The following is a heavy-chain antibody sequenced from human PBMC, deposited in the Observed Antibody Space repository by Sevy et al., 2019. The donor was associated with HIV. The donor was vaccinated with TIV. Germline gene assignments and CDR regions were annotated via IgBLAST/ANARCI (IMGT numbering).Heavy chain of an antibody. CDR1: GFTCSDYY. J-gene: IGHJ6*02. CDR3: AREYLDSSSWYLEFYGMDV. D-gene: IGHD6-13*01. Sequence: GGSLRLSCAASGFTCSDYYMSWIRQAPGKGLEWVSYISSSGSTIYYADSVKGRFTISRDNAKNSLYLQMNSLRAEDTAVYYCAREYLDSSSWYLEFYGMDVWGQGTTVTVSS. CDR2: ISSSGSTI. V-gene: IGHV3-11*01.